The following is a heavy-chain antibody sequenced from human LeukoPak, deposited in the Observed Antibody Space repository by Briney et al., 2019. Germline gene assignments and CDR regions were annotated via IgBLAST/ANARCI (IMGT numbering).Heavy chain of an antibody. J-gene: IGHJ5*02. D-gene: IGHD4-17*01. V-gene: IGHV4-59*01. Sequence: SETLSLTCTVSGGSISSYYWSWIRQPPGKGLEWIGYIYYSGSTNYNPSLKSRVTISVDTSKNQFSLKLSSVTAADTAVYYCAREYTVTEGGQWLDPWGQGTLVTVSS. CDR2: IYYSGST. CDR3: AREYTVTEGGQWLDP. CDR1: GGSISSYY.